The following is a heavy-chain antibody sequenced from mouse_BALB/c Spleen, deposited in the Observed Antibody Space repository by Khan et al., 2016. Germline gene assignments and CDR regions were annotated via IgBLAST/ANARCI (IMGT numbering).Heavy chain of an antibody. Sequence: EVQLQESGPGLVKPSQSLSLTCTVTAYSITSDYAWNWIRQFPGNKLEWMGYISYSDSTNYNPSLKSRLSIPRHTSKNQFFLQLNSVTTEDTAAYYCARGMITTFDDWGQGTTLTVSS. CDR2: ISYSDST. CDR3: ARGMITTFDD. D-gene: IGHD2-4*01. V-gene: IGHV3-2*02. J-gene: IGHJ2*01. CDR1: AYSITSDYA.